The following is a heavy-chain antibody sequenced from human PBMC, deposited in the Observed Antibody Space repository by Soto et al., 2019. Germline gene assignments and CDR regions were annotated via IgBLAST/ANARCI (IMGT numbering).Heavy chain of an antibody. CDR2: ISAYNGNT. CDR1: GYTFTNYG. Sequence: QVQVVQSGTEVKKPGASVKVSCTASGYTFTNYGISWVRQAPGQGIEWMGWISAYNGNTNYAQIFQGRVTLTTDTSTTTAYMELRSLRSDDTAVYYCARGDSSSGLDPWGQGTLVTVSS. D-gene: IGHD6-6*01. J-gene: IGHJ5*02. CDR3: ARGDSSSGLDP. V-gene: IGHV1-18*01.